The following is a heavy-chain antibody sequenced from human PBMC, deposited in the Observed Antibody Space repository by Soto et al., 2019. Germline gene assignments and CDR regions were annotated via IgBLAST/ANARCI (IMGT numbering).Heavy chain of an antibody. Sequence: QVQLQESGPGLVKPSQTLSLTCTVSGGSISSGDYYWSWIRQPPGKGLEWIGYIYYSGSTYYNPSLKSRVTISVDTSKNQFSLKLSSVTAADTAVYYCARGTSAATNAYYFDYWGQGTLVTVSS. CDR2: IYYSGST. V-gene: IGHV4-30-4*01. CDR1: GGSISSGDYY. CDR3: ARGTSAATNAYYFDY. D-gene: IGHD2-15*01. J-gene: IGHJ4*02.